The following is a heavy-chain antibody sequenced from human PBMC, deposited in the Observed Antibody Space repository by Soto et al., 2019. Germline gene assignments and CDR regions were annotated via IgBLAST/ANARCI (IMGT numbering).Heavy chain of an antibody. CDR1: GGNFSNYA. J-gene: IGHJ4*02. CDR2: IIPIFDTT. Sequence: SVKVSCKTSGGNFSNYAITWVRQAPGQGLEWMGGIIPIFDTTNYAQRLQGRATMTADEYTNTAYMDVNSLTSDDWAMYYCARAAPSNRDRFCISVRCYIPLLWGQGTLVTVSS. D-gene: IGHD2-2*01. V-gene: IGHV1-69*01. CDR3: ARAAPSNRDRFCISVRCYIPLL.